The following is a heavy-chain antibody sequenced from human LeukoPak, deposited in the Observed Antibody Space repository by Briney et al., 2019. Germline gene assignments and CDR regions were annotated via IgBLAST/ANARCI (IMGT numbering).Heavy chain of an antibody. V-gene: IGHV3-30*02. Sequence: GGSLRLSCAASGFTLGSHGMHWVRQAPGKGLEWVAFIHSDGNNKYYADAVKGRFTISRDRSKNTLYLQMNSLRPEDTAVYYCARSLSARGYFDHWGQGTLLTVSS. D-gene: IGHD6-6*01. CDR1: GFTLGSHG. CDR3: ARSLSARGYFDH. J-gene: IGHJ1*01. CDR2: IHSDGNNK.